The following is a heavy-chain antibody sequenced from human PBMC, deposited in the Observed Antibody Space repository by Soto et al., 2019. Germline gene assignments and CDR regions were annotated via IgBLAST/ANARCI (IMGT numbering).Heavy chain of an antibody. CDR2: IWYDGSNK. Sequence: QVHLVESGGGVVQPGRSLRLSCAASGFTFSSYGMHWVRQAPGKGLEWVAVIWYDGSNKYYADSVKGRFTISRDNSKNTMYLQMNSLRAEDTAVYYCARRFYDFWIGYYTGADVWGQGTTVTVSS. J-gene: IGHJ6*02. CDR3: ARRFYDFWIGYYTGADV. D-gene: IGHD3-3*01. CDR1: GFTFSSYG. V-gene: IGHV3-33*01.